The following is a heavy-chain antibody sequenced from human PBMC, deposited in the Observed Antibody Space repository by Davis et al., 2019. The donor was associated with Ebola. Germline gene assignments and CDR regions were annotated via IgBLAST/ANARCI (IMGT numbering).Heavy chain of an antibody. Sequence: SETLSLTCTVSGGSISSYYWSWIRQPAGKGLEWIGRIYTSGSTNYNPSLKSRVTISVDTSKNQFSLKLSSVTAADTAVYYCARDRGYCSSTSCLYYYYYYMDVWDKGTTVTVSS. V-gene: IGHV4-4*07. J-gene: IGHJ6*03. CDR1: GGSISSYY. D-gene: IGHD2-2*01. CDR2: IYTSGST. CDR3: ARDRGYCSSTSCLYYYYYYMDV.